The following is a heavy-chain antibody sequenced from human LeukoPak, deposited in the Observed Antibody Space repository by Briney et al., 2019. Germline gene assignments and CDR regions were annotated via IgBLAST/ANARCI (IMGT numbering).Heavy chain of an antibody. CDR1: GYSFTSHW. J-gene: IGHJ4*02. CDR3: ARHIGNDYYFGY. Sequence: GEPLKISCKGAGYSFTSHWIGWVRQVPGKDLVWMGVIYPGDSDTRYSPSFQGQVTISADKSISTAYLQWSSLKASDTAMYYCARHIGNDYYFGYWGQGTLVTVSS. CDR2: IYPGDSDT. D-gene: IGHD5-12*01. V-gene: IGHV5-51*01.